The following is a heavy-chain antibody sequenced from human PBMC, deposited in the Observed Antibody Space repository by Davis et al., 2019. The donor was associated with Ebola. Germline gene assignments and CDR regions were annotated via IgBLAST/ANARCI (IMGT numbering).Heavy chain of an antibody. CDR1: GYIFTSND. D-gene: IGHD1-26*01. V-gene: IGHV1-8*01. J-gene: IGHJ4*02. CDR3: ARDDPRIVGATTGDY. CDR2: MNPESGNT. Sequence: ASVKVSCKASGYIFTSNDINWVRQATGQGLEWMGWMNPESGNTGYASKFQGRVTMTRNNSITTAYMELNSLRSDDTAVYYCARDDPRIVGATTGDYWGQGTLVTVSS.